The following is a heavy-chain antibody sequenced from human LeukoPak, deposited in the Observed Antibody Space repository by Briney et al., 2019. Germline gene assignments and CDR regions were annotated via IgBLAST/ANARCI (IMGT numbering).Heavy chain of an antibody. CDR1: GFTFSSYA. J-gene: IGHJ4*02. CDR3: AGNGYSGTYYRYLDY. CDR2: IYSGGST. D-gene: IGHD1-26*01. V-gene: IGHV3-23*03. Sequence: GGSLRLSCAASGFTFSSYAMSWVRQAPGKGLEWVSVIYSGGSTYYTDSVKGRFTISRDNSKNTLYLQMNSLRVDDTAVYYCAGNGYSGTYYRYLDYWGQGTVVTVSS.